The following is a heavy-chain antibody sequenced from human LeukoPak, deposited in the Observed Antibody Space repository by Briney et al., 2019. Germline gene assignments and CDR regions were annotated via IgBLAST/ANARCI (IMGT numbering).Heavy chain of an antibody. Sequence: SQTLSLTCTVSRDSISSGDYYRSWIRQPPGKGLEWIGYIYYSEMYNNPSLKSRVTISVDTSKNQFSLKLSSVTAADTAVYYCASRGGRSGYHYIGYWGQGTLVTVSS. J-gene: IGHJ4*02. CDR1: RDSISSGDYY. CDR3: ASRGGRSGYHYIGY. V-gene: IGHV4-30-4*01. D-gene: IGHD3-22*01. CDR2: IYYSEM.